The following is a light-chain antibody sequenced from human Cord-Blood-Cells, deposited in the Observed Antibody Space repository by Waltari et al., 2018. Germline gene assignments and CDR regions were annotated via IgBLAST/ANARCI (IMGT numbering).Light chain of an antibody. J-gene: IGLJ3*02. Sequence: QSALTQPRSVSGSPGQSVTISCTGTSSDVGGYNYVSWYQQHPGKAPKLMIYDVSKRRSGVPDRFSGSKSGNTASLTIAGLQAEDEADYYCCSYAGSYTWVCGGGTKLTVL. CDR2: DVS. V-gene: IGLV2-11*01. CDR3: CSYAGSYTWV. CDR1: SSDVGGYNY.